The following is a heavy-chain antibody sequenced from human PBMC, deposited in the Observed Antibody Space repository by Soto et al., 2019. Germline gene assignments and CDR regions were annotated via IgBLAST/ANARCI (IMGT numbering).Heavy chain of an antibody. Sequence: EVQLVESGGGLVKPGGSLRLSCVDSGFTFSSYSMNWVRQAPGKGLEWVSSISSTSSPIFSPDSLKGRFTIFRDNAQSSLYLQMNSLRAEDTAVYYCVRGGRGYTRDDVFDIWGQGTMVTVSS. CDR2: ISSTSSPI. CDR3: VRGGRGYTRDDVFDI. J-gene: IGHJ3*02. D-gene: IGHD2-2*02. CDR1: GFTFSSYS. V-gene: IGHV3-21*06.